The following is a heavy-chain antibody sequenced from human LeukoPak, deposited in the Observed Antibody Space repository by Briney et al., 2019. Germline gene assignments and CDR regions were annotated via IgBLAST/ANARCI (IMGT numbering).Heavy chain of an antibody. CDR3: VRDFDGDYDAFDM. CDR2: ISWNSDYI. D-gene: IGHD4-17*01. J-gene: IGHJ3*02. Sequence: GGSLRLSCAVSGFIFDDFAMHWVRHVPGKGLEWVSGISWNSDYIRYADSVKGRFTISRDNAKNSLNLQMTSLRPEDTALYFCVRDFDGDYDAFDMWGQGTKVTVSS. CDR1: GFIFDDFA. V-gene: IGHV3-9*01.